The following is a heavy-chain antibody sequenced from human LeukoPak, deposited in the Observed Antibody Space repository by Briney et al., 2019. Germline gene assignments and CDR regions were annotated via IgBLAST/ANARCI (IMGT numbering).Heavy chain of an antibody. CDR3: ARGDYGGGFDY. Sequence: ASVKVSFKASGYTFTSYGITWVRQAPGQGLEWMGWISSYNGDTKYAQKVQGRVTVTTDTSTSTAYMELRSLSLDDTAVYYCARGDYGGGFDYWGQGTLVTVSS. CDR2: ISSYNGDT. CDR1: GYTFTSYG. V-gene: IGHV1-18*01. D-gene: IGHD4-23*01. J-gene: IGHJ4*02.